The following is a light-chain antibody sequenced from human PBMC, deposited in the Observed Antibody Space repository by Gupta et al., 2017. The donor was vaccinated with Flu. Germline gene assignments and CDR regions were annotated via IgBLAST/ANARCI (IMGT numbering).Light chain of an antibody. Sequence: IVIYEDNQRVPGGPDRFSASLDRASNSAALLISGRKTEDEAEYFCQSYVSNNRWVFGGGTKLTVL. CDR2: EDN. J-gene: IGLJ3*02. CDR3: QSYVSNNRWV. V-gene: IGLV6-57*01.